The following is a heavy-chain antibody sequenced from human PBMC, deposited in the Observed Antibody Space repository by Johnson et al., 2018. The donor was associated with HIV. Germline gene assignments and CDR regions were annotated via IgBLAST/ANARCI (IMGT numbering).Heavy chain of an antibody. CDR2: IGSSGDT. Sequence: VQLMESGGGVVQPGRSLRLSCAASGFTFSSYDMHWVRQTTGKGLEWISGIGSSGDTFYPGSVKGRFTISRANAKNSLYLQMNSLRAEDTALYYCARDPSTAAADSKDAFDIWGQGTMVTVSS. CDR1: GFTFSSYD. D-gene: IGHD6-13*01. CDR3: ARDPSTAAADSKDAFDI. V-gene: IGHV3-13*01. J-gene: IGHJ3*02.